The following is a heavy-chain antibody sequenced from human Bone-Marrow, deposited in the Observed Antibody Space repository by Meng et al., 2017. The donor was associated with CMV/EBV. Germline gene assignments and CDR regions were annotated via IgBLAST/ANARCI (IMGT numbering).Heavy chain of an antibody. D-gene: IGHD6-19*01. CDR2: IYPGDSDT. V-gene: IGHV5-51*01. J-gene: IGHJ4*02. Sequence: GGSLRLSCKGSGYSFTSYWIGWVRQMPGKGLEWMGIIYPGDSDTRYSPSFQGQVTISADKSISTAYLQWSSLKASDTAMYYCASHSSGWYSHFDDWGQGTLVTVSS. CDR1: GYSFTSYW. CDR3: ASHSSGWYSHFDD.